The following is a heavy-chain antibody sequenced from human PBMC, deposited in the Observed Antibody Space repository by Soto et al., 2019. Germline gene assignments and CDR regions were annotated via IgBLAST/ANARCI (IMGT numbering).Heavy chain of an antibody. CDR1: GFTFSSYA. CDR2: ISYDGSNK. Sequence: HPGGSLRLSCAASGFTFSSYAMRWVRQAPGKGLEWVAVISYDGSNKYYADSVKGRFTISRDNSKNTLYLQMNSLRAEDTAVYYCAKDFDTAMADYWGQGTLVTVSS. J-gene: IGHJ4*02. V-gene: IGHV3-30*18. CDR3: AKDFDTAMADY. D-gene: IGHD5-18*01.